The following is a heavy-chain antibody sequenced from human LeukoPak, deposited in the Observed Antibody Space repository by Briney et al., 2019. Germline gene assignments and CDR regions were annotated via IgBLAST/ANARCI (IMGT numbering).Heavy chain of an antibody. CDR3: ARVLWFGPRRYFDY. CDR1: GYTFTDYY. D-gene: IGHD3-10*01. V-gene: IGHV1-69-2*01. J-gene: IGHJ4*02. Sequence: GASVKVSCKASGYTFTDYYMHWVQQAPGKGLEWMGRVDPEDGETIYAEKFQGRVTITADTSTDTAYMELSSLRSDDTAVYYCARVLWFGPRRYFDYWGQGTLVTVSS. CDR2: VDPEDGET.